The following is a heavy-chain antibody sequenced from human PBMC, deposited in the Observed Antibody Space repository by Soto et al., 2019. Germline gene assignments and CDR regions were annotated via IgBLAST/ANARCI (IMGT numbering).Heavy chain of an antibody. Sequence: EVQLVESGGGLVQPGGSLILSCAASAFTFSTYHMNWVRQAPGKGLEWVSYIHSGGSRIYYADSVKGRFTISRDNAKNSLYLQMNSLRAEDTAVYYCARDGSTVTTNYHYALDVWGQGTTVTVSS. CDR1: AFTFSTYH. D-gene: IGHD4-17*01. CDR2: IHSGGSRI. V-gene: IGHV3-48*03. CDR3: ARDGSTVTTNYHYALDV. J-gene: IGHJ6*02.